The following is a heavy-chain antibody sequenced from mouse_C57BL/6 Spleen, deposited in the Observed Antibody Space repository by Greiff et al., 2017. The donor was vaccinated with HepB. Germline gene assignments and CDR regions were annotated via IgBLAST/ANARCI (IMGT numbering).Heavy chain of an antibody. CDR2: INPNNGGT. CDR1: GYTFTDYY. V-gene: IGHV1-26*01. Sequence: VQLQQSGPELVKPGASVKISCKASGYTFTDYYMNWVKQSHGKSLEWIGDINPNNGGTSYNQKFKGKATLTVDKSSSTAYMELRSLTSEDSAVYYCARETLYYSNYDAYWGQGTLVTVSA. J-gene: IGHJ3*01. D-gene: IGHD2-5*01. CDR3: ARETLYYSNYDAY.